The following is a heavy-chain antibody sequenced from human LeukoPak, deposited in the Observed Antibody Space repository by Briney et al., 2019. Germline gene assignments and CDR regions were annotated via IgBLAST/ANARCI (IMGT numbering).Heavy chain of an antibody. D-gene: IGHD6-13*01. CDR2: IYHSGST. CDR3: AREGGSSSWGTFDY. Sequence: SETLSLTCTVSGGSISSYYWSWIRQPPGKGLEWIGYIYHSGSTNYNPSLKSRVTISVDTSKNQFSLKLSSVTAADTAVYYCAREGGSSSWGTFDYWGQGTLVTVSS. CDR1: GGSISSYY. V-gene: IGHV4-59*12. J-gene: IGHJ4*02.